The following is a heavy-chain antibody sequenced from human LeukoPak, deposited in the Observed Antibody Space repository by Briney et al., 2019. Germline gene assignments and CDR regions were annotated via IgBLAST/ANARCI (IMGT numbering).Heavy chain of an antibody. J-gene: IGHJ4*02. CDR2: IRYDGSNK. Sequence: PGGSLRLSCAASGFTFSSYGMHWVRQAPGKGLEWVAFIRYDGSNKYYADSVKGRFTISRDNSKNTLYLQMNSLRAEDTAVYYCAKESSKEGVTDVLRYFDLASRPRSLTPLDYWGQGTLVTVSS. V-gene: IGHV3-30*02. CDR1: GFTFSSYG. CDR3: AKESSKEGVTDVLRYFDLASRPRSLTPLDY. D-gene: IGHD3-9*01.